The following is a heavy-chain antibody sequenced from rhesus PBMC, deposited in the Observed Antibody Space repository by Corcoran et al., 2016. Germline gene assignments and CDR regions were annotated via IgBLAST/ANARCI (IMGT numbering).Heavy chain of an antibody. V-gene: IGHV3-178*01. D-gene: IGHD7-45*01. CDR3: ARANWGPDY. Sequence: EVQLVESGGGLAKPGGSLRLSCAASGFTCSDYYMDWVRQAPGKGLEWVSRISNGGESTWYADSVKGRFTISRESAKNTLYLQMSSLTTEDTAVYYCARANWGPDYWGQGVLVTVSS. CDR2: ISNGGEST. CDR1: GFTCSDYY. J-gene: IGHJ4*01.